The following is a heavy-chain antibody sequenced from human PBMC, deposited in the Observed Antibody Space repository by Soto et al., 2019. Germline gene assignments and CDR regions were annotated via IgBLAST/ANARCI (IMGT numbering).Heavy chain of an antibody. Sequence: GESLKISCKGSGYSFTNYWIGWVRQMPGKGLEWMGIIYPGDSDTRYSPSFQGQVTISADKSTSTAYLQWSSLKASDTAMYYCARNYDSSGYYQSNDPFDIWGQGTVVTV. J-gene: IGHJ3*02. CDR3: ARNYDSSGYYQSNDPFDI. CDR2: IYPGDSDT. V-gene: IGHV5-51*01. CDR1: GYSFTNYW. D-gene: IGHD3-22*01.